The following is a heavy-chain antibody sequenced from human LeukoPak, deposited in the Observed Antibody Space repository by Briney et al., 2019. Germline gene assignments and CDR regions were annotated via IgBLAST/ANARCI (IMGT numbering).Heavy chain of an antibody. Sequence: SETLSLTCTVSGGSISSGSYYWSWIRQPAGKGLEWIGRIYTSGSTNYNPSLKSRVTISVDTAKNQFSLKLSSVTAADTAVYYCARAGYSYGFDWFDPWGQGTLVTVSS. CDR3: ARAGYSYGFDWFDP. V-gene: IGHV4-61*02. D-gene: IGHD5-18*01. CDR1: GGSISSGSYY. CDR2: IYTSGST. J-gene: IGHJ5*02.